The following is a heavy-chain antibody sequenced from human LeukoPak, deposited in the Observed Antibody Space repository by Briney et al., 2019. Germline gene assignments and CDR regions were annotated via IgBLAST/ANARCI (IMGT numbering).Heavy chain of an antibody. J-gene: IGHJ5*02. CDR3: ASYGYSSSLPNWFDP. Sequence: SETLSLTCTVSGGSISSGGYYWSWIRQHPGKGLEWIGYIYYSGSTYYNPSLKSRVTIPVDTSKNQFSLKLSSVTAADTAVYYCASYGYSSSLPNWFDPWGQGTLVTVSS. CDR2: IYYSGST. D-gene: IGHD6-6*01. CDR1: GGSISSGGYY. V-gene: IGHV4-31*03.